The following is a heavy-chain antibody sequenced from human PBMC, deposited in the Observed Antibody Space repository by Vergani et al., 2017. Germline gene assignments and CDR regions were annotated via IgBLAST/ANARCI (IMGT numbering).Heavy chain of an antibody. D-gene: IGHD3-10*01. CDR3: ARVHGSGSNLYYYGMDV. CDR1: GGSISSGGYY. Sequence: QVQLQESGPGLVKPSQTLSLTCTVSGGSISSGGYYWSWIRQHPGKGLEWIGYIYHSGSTYYNPSLKSRVTISVDRSKNQFSLKLSSVTAADTAVYYCARVHGSGSNLYYYGMDVLGQGTTVTVSS. J-gene: IGHJ6*02. CDR2: IYHSGST. V-gene: IGHV4-31*03.